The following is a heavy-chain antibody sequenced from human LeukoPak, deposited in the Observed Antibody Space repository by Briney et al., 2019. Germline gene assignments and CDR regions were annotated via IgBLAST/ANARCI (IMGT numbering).Heavy chain of an antibody. CDR2: IDPSGGST. V-gene: IGHV1-46*01. CDR1: GYTFTSYY. D-gene: IGHD3-9*01. Sequence: ASVKVSCKASGYTFTSYYVNWVRQAPGQGLEWMGVIDPSGGSTNYAQKFQGRVTVTRDTSTSTVYMELSSLRSEDTAIYYCARGSINYNSDGYYDNSPLDYWGQGTLVTLSS. CDR3: ARGSINYNSDGYYDNSPLDY. J-gene: IGHJ4*02.